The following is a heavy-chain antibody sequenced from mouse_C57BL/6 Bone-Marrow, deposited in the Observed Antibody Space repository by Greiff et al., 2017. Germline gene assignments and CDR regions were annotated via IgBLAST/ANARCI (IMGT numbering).Heavy chain of an antibody. Sequence: QVQLQQSGAELVKPGASVKLSCKASGYTFTSYWMHWVKQRPGRGLEWIGRIDPKSGGTKYNEKFKSKATLTVDKPSSTAYMQLSSLTSEDSAVYYCARGSSYSYYAMDDWGQGTSVTVSS. J-gene: IGHJ4*01. V-gene: IGHV1-72*01. D-gene: IGHD1-1*01. CDR3: ARGSSYSYYAMDD. CDR1: GYTFTSYW. CDR2: IDPKSGGT.